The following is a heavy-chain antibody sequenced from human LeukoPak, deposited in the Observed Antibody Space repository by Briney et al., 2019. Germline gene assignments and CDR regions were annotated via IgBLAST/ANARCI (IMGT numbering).Heavy chain of an antibody. CDR2: INPSGGST. J-gene: IGHJ4*02. CDR3: ATSRILAVAGSFFDY. V-gene: IGHV1-46*01. D-gene: IGHD6-19*01. CDR1: GYTFTSYY. Sequence: ASVRVSCKASGYTFTSYYMHWVRQAPGQGLEWMGIINPSGGSTIYAQKFQGRVTMTEDTSTDTAYMELSSLRSEDTAVYYCATSRILAVAGSFFDYWGQGTLVTVSS.